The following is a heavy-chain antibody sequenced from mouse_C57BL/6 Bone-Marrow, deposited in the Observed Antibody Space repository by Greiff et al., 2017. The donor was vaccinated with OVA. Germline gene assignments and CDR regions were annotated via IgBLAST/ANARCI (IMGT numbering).Heavy chain of an antibody. CDR1: GYTFTSYW. J-gene: IGHJ2*01. CDR2: IYPGSGST. D-gene: IGHD1-1*01. CDR3: ARENYYGSSYGGY. Sequence: VQLQQPGAELVKPGASVKMSCKASGYTFTSYWITWVKQRPGQGLEWIGDIYPGSGSTNYNEKFKSKATLTVDTSSSTAYMQLSSLTSDDSAVYYGARENYYGSSYGGYWGQGTTLTVSS. V-gene: IGHV1-55*01.